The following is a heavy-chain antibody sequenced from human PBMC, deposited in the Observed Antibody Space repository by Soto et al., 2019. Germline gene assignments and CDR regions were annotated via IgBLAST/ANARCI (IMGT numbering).Heavy chain of an antibody. Sequence: GAAVKVSCKASGGTFSSYAISWVRQAPGQGLEWMGGIIPSFGTANYAQKFQGRVTITADESTSTAYMGLSSLRSEDTAVYYCPRDMTTVTTELSGRTSCFDYWRQGTLVTVSS. D-gene: IGHD4-17*01. CDR3: PRDMTTVTTELSGRTSCFDY. V-gene: IGHV1-69*13. CDR2: IIPSFGTA. J-gene: IGHJ4*02. CDR1: GGTFSSYA.